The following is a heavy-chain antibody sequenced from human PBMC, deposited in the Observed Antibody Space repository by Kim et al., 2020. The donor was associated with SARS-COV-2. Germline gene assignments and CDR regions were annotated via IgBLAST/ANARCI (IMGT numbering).Heavy chain of an antibody. Sequence: SVKVSCKAFGGTFSSYAISWVRQAPGQGHEWIGGIIHIFGTANYAQKFQGRVTITADKSTSTAYMELSSLRSEDTAVYYCARVGYYDSSGFFDYWGQGTLVTVSS. J-gene: IGHJ4*02. CDR3: ARVGYYDSSGFFDY. CDR1: GGTFSSYA. V-gene: IGHV1-69*06. CDR2: IIHIFGTA. D-gene: IGHD3-22*01.